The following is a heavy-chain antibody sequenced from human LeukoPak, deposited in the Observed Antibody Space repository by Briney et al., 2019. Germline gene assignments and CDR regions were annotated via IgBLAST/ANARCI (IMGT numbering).Heavy chain of an antibody. CDR3: ARDIVLMVYAKQYNWFDP. V-gene: IGHV4-4*07. Sequence: SETLSLTCTVSGGSISSYYWSWIRQPAGKGLEWIGRIYTIVSTNYNPSLKSRVTMSVDTSKNQFSLKLSSVTAAATAVYYCARDIVLMVYAKQYNWFDPWGQGTLVTVSS. J-gene: IGHJ5*02. CDR1: GGSISSYY. D-gene: IGHD2-8*01. CDR2: IYTIVST.